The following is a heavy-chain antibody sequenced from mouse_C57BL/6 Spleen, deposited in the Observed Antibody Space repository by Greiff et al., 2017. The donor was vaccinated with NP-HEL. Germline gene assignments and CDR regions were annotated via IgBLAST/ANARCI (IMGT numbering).Heavy chain of an antibody. Sequence: EVQLQESGEGLVKPGGSLKLSCAASGFTFSSYAMSWVRQTPEKRLEWVAYISSGGDYIYYADTVKGRFTISRDNARNTLYLQMSSLKSEDTAMYYGTRDEGDYPWFAYWGQGTLVTVSA. V-gene: IGHV5-9-1*02. D-gene: IGHD2-4*01. CDR3: TRDEGDYPWFAY. J-gene: IGHJ3*01. CDR2: ISSGGDYI. CDR1: GFTFSSYA.